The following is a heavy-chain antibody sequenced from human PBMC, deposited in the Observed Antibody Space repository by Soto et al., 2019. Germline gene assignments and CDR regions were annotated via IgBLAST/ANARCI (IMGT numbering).Heavy chain of an antibody. D-gene: IGHD1-26*01. V-gene: IGHV1-69*01. CDR1: GGSFSNYA. Sequence: QVQLVQSGAEVKMPGSSVRVSCKASGGSFSNYAISWVRQAPGQGLEWMGGIIPMFGIGNYAEKFLGRVTITADESTSTSHMELSSLRSEDTAVYLCARAYRENSFYAMDVWGQGTTVTVSS. CDR3: ARAYRENSFYAMDV. CDR2: IIPMFGIG. J-gene: IGHJ6*02.